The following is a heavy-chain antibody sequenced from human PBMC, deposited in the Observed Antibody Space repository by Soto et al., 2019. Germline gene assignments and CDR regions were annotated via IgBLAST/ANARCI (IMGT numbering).Heavy chain of an antibody. J-gene: IGHJ4*02. Sequence: GGSLRLSCAAFGFTFSSYGIHWIRQAPGKGLEWVAVIWHDGVDKYYADSVKGRFTISRDNSKDTVYLQMNSLRAEDTAVYYGARDPYPARLVPAAIGFDYCGQGT. CDR3: ARDPYPARLVPAAIGFDY. CDR2: IWHDGVDK. D-gene: IGHD2-2*01. V-gene: IGHV3-33*01. CDR1: GFTFSSYG.